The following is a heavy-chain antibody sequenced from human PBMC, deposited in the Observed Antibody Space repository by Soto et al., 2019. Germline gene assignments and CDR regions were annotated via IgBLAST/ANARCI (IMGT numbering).Heavy chain of an antibody. CDR1: GYTFSDYH. CDR2: INPNSGGS. CDR3: ARVGHLYGSGSYYSFDP. J-gene: IGHJ5*01. Sequence: ASVKVSCKTSGYTFSDYHIHWVRQAPGQGLEWMGWINPNSGGSNYAQNFQGSVTLTRDTSINTAYMELSRLKFDDTAVYYCARVGHLYGSGSYYSFDPWGQGTLVTVSS. V-gene: IGHV1-2*04. D-gene: IGHD3-10*01.